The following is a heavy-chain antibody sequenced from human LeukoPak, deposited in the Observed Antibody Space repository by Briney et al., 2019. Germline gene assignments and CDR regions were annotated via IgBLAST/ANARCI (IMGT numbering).Heavy chain of an antibody. CDR3: FLHPLNQEALDY. J-gene: IGHJ4*02. CDR1: GFTFSSYS. D-gene: IGHD4-11*01. V-gene: IGHV3-21*01. Sequence: GGSLRLSCAASGFTFSSYSMNWVRQAPGKGLEWVSYMSSSSSYIYYADSVKGRFTISRDNAKNSLFLQMNSLRAEDTAVYYCFLHPLNQEALDYWGQGTLVTVSS. CDR2: MSSSSSYI.